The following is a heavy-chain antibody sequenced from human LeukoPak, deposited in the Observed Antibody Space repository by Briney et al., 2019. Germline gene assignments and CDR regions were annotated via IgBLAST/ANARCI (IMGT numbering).Heavy chain of an antibody. Sequence: GASVKVSCKASGYTFTGYYMHWVRQAPGQGLEWMGWINPNSGGTNYAQKFQGRVTMTRDTSISTAYMELSRLRSDDTAVYYCARDRGGRAARPGLDYWGQGTLVTVSS. CDR1: GYTFTGYY. D-gene: IGHD6-6*01. CDR2: INPNSGGT. J-gene: IGHJ4*02. CDR3: ARDRGGRAARPGLDY. V-gene: IGHV1-2*02.